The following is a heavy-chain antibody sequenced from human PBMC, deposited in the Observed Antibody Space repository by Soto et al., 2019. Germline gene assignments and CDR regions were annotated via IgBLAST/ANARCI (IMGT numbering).Heavy chain of an antibody. Sequence: ASVKVSCKVSGYTLTELSMHWVRQAPGKGLEWMGGFDPEDGETIYAQKFQGRVTMTEDTSTDTAYMELSSLRSEDTAVYYCATGMKYYYYMDVWGKGTTVTVSS. CDR1: GYTLTELS. V-gene: IGHV1-24*01. CDR2: FDPEDGET. J-gene: IGHJ6*03. CDR3: ATGMKYYYYMDV.